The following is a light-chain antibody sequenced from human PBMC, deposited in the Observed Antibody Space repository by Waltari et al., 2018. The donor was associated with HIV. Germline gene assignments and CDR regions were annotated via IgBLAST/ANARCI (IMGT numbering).Light chain of an antibody. CDR3: TTYTATDSLL. CDR1: GSDFDLHNF. V-gene: IGLV2-14*03. Sequence: SALTQPASVSGSPGQSVTISCSGTGSDFDLHNFLSWYHQHPGRATQLIIFGVNYRPSGISSRFSASKSCDTASLTISGLQSGDEADYYCTTYTATDSLLIGSGTKLTVL. CDR2: GVN. J-gene: IGLJ2*01.